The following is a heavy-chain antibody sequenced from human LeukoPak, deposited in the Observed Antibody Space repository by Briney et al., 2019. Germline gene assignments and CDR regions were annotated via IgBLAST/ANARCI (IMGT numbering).Heavy chain of an antibody. CDR2: IYSSGTT. D-gene: IGHD2-2*01. V-gene: IGHV4-59*01. Sequence: PSETLSLTCTVSGGSITSDHWNWIRQAPGKGLEWIGHIYSSGTTDYNPTLKSRVTISVDTSKRQFSLNLTSVTAADTAVYYCARAGSWMPSFDHWGQGILVTVSS. J-gene: IGHJ4*02. CDR1: GGSITSDH. CDR3: ARAGSWMPSFDH.